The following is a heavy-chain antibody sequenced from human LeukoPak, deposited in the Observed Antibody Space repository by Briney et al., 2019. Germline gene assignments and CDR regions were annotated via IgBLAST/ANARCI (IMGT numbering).Heavy chain of an antibody. V-gene: IGHV3-49*04. CDR1: GFTLGDYA. D-gene: IGHD7-27*01. J-gene: IGHJ4*02. CDR3: TRAAGDSSPFDY. Sequence: GGSVRLFCTASGFTLGDYAMSGVREAPGKGREWGGFIRCKAYGGTTEYAASVKGRFTISRDDSKSIAYLQMNSLKTEDTAVYYCTRAAGDSSPFDYWGQGTLVTASS. CDR2: IRCKAYGGTT.